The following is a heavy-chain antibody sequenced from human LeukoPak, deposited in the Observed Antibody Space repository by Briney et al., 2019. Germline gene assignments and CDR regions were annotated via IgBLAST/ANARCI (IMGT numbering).Heavy chain of an antibody. D-gene: IGHD2-2*01. J-gene: IGHJ5*02. CDR1: GDSVSSNSVT. CDR2: TYYRSTWYN. Sequence: SQTLSLTCAISGDSVSSNSVTWNWTRQSPSRGLEWLGRTYYRSTWYNDYAVSVRGRITVNPDTSKNQFSLHLNSVTPEDTAVYYCARRLTQYDCFDPWGQGILVTVSS. CDR3: ARRLTQYDCFDP. V-gene: IGHV6-1*01.